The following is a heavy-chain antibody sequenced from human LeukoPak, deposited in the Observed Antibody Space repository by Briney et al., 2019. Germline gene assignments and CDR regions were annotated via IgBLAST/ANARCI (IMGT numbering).Heavy chain of an antibody. CDR1: GYTFTSYG. CDR3: AREIVRYCSSTSCGGWFDP. Sequence: ASVKVSCKASGYTFTSYGISWVRQAPGQGLEWMGWISAYNGNTNYAQKLQGRVTMTTDTSTSTAYMELRSLRSDDTAVYYCAREIVRYCSSTSCGGWFDPRGQGTLVTVSS. CDR2: ISAYNGNT. J-gene: IGHJ5*02. D-gene: IGHD2-2*01. V-gene: IGHV1-18*01.